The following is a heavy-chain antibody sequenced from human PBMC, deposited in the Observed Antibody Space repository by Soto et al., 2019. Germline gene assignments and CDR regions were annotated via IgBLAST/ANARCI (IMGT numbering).Heavy chain of an antibody. Sequence: QVQLVESGGGVVQPGRSLRLSCAASGFTFSSYGMHWVRQAPGKGLEWVAVIWYDGSNKYYADSVKGRFTISRDNSKNTLYLQMNSLRAEDTAVYYCARDPTFGIVVVTAIGAADAFDIWGQGTMVTVSS. CDR1: GFTFSSYG. CDR3: ARDPTFGIVVVTAIGAADAFDI. D-gene: IGHD2-21*02. CDR2: IWYDGSNK. V-gene: IGHV3-33*01. J-gene: IGHJ3*02.